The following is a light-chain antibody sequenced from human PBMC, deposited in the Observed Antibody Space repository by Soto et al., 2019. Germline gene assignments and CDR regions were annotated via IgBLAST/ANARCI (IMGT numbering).Light chain of an antibody. CDR3: QKYNSVPIT. V-gene: IGKV1-27*01. CDR2: ATS. Sequence: DIKMTQSPSSLSASVGDRVTITCRASQAISNDLAWYQQKPGKVPRLLIYATSTLQSGVPSRFSGSGSGTDFTLTSNSLQPEDVATYYCQKYNSVPITFGQGTRLEIK. J-gene: IGKJ5*01. CDR1: QAISND.